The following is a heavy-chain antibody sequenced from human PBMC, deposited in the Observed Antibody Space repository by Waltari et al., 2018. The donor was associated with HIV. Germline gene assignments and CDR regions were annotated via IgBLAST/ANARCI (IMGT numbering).Heavy chain of an antibody. D-gene: IGHD6-19*01. CDR2: INPNSGGT. CDR1: GYTFTGYY. J-gene: IGHJ4*02. V-gene: IGHV1-2*02. CDR3: ARELRNIAVAGTCFDY. Sequence: QVQLVQSGAEVKKPGASVKVSCKASGYTFTGYYMHWVRQAPGQGLEWMGWINPNSGGTNYAQKFQGRVTMTRDTSISTAYMELSRLRSDDTAVYYCARELRNIAVAGTCFDYWGQGTLVTVSS.